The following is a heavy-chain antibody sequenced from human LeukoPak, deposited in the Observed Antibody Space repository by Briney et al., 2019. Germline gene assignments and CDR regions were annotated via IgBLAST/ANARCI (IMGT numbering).Heavy chain of an antibody. CDR3: ARDLEYQLPRGNEAFDI. Sequence: ASVKVSCKASGYTFTSYGISWVRQAPGQGLEWMGWISAYNGNTNYAQKLQGRVTMTTDTSTSTAYMELRSLRSDDTAVYYCARDLEYQLPRGNEAFDIWGQGTMVTVSS. D-gene: IGHD2-2*01. CDR1: GYTFTSYG. V-gene: IGHV1-18*01. J-gene: IGHJ3*02. CDR2: ISAYNGNT.